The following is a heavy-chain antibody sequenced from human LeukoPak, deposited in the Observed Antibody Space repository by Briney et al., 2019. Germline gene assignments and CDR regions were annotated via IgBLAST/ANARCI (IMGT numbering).Heavy chain of an antibody. CDR3: ARDLGLKFPFDY. CDR1: GGSFSGYY. V-gene: IGHV4-34*01. Sequence: PSETLSLTCAVYGGSFSGYYWSWIRQPPGKGLEWIGEISHSGSTNYNPSLKSRVTISVDTSKNQFSLKLSSVTAADTAVYYCARDLGLKFPFDYWGQGTLVTVSS. CDR2: ISHSGST. J-gene: IGHJ4*02.